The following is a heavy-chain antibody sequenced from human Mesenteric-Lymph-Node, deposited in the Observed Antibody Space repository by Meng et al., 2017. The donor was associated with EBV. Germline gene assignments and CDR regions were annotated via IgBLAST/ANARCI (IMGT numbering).Heavy chain of an antibody. D-gene: IGHD6-13*01. V-gene: IGHV4-30-4*01. CDR3: VGGVAADGSVDY. Sequence: QLQLQESGPGLVKPSQTLSLTCAVSGGSISSGGYYWSWIRQPPGKGLEWIGYIYYSGDTYYNPSLKSRVTISVDTSKNQFSLKLSSVTAADTAVYYCVGGVAADGSVDYWGQGTLVTVSS. J-gene: IGHJ4*02. CDR2: IYYSGDT. CDR1: GGSISSGGYY.